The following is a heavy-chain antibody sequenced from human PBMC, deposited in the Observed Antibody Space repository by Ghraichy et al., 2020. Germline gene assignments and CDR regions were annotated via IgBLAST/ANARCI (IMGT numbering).Heavy chain of an antibody. J-gene: IGHJ3*02. Sequence: GESLNISCAASGFSFSGYDMHWVRQGTGRGLDWVSYIGTAGDTYYPASVKGRFTISRENAKNSLYLQMNSLRDGDAAVYYCVRAPTGYCSGGSCRSDGFDMWGQGTVVTVSS. CDR3: VRAPTGYCSGGSCRSDGFDM. V-gene: IGHV3-13*01. D-gene: IGHD2-15*01. CDR2: IGTAGDT. CDR1: GFSFSGYD.